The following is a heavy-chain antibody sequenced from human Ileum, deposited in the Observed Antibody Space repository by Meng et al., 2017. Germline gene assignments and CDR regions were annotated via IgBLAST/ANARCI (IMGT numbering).Heavy chain of an antibody. Sequence: GESLKISCAASGFTFYSYVMSWVRQAPGKGLEWGSSNGESDGGSNYADSVKGRFTVSRDNSTNTLFLQMNSLRAEDTAVYYCAKAFYGAGSHYSNYFYYGLDVWGQGTTVTVSS. CDR3: AKAFYGAGSHYSNYFYYGLDV. CDR2: NGESDGGS. V-gene: IGHV3-23*01. D-gene: IGHD3-10*01. CDR1: GFTFYSYV. J-gene: IGHJ6*02.